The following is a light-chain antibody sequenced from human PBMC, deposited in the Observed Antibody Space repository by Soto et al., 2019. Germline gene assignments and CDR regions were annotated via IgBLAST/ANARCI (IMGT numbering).Light chain of an antibody. CDR1: QSVSRTY. CDR3: QQYGSSPIT. Sequence: EIVLTQSPGTLSLSPGERVTLSCRASQSVSRTYLAWYQQKPGQAPRLLIFGASSSATGIPDRFSGSGSGTDFTLTISRLEPEDVAVYYCQQYGSSPITFGQGTRPEIK. CDR2: GAS. V-gene: IGKV3-20*01. J-gene: IGKJ5*01.